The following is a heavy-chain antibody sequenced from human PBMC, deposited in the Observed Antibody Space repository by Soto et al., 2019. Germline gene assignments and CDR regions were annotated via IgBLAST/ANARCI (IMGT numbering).Heavy chain of an antibody. D-gene: IGHD1-26*01. Sequence: SETLSLTCTVSGGSISSYYWSWIRQPPGKGLEWIGYIYYSGSTYYNPSLKSRVTISVDTSKNQFSLKLSSVTAADTAVYYCARDRNSGYLDYWGQGTLVTVSS. CDR2: IYYSGST. J-gene: IGHJ4*02. V-gene: IGHV4-59*06. CDR3: ARDRNSGYLDY. CDR1: GGSISSYY.